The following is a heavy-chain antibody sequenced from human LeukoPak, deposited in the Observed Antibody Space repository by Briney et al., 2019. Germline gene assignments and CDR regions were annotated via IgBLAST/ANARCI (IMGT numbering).Heavy chain of an antibody. J-gene: IGHJ3*02. CDR2: ISSSSSYI. CDR1: GFTFSSYS. V-gene: IGHV3-21*01. Sequence: GGSLRLSCAASGFTFSSYSMNWVRQAPGKGLEWVSSISSSSSYIYYADSVKGRFTISRDNAKNSLYLQMNSLRAEDTAVYYCARDRNGDYIYAFDIWGQGTMVTVPS. CDR3: ARDRNGDYIYAFDI. D-gene: IGHD4-17*01.